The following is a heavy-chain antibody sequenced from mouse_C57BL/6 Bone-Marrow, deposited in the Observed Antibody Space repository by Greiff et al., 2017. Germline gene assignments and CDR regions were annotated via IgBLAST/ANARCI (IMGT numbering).Heavy chain of an antibody. Sequence: QVQLQQSGAELARPGASVKLSCKASGYTFTSYGISWVKQRTGQGLEWIGEIFPRSGNTYYNEKFKGKATLTADKSSSTAYMELRSLTSEDSAVYFCAKHPYWYCDVWGTGTTVTVSS. CDR3: AKHPYWYCDV. CDR2: IFPRSGNT. V-gene: IGHV1-81*01. CDR1: GYTFTSYG. J-gene: IGHJ1*03.